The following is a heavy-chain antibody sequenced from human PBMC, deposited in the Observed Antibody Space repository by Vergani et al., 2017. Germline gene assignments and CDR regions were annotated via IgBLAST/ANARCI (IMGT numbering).Heavy chain of an antibody. CDR1: GGSISSSYY. D-gene: IGHD4-17*01. V-gene: IGHV4-61*01. Sequence: QVQLQESGPGLVKPSGTLSLTCAVSGGSISSSYYWSWIRQPPGKGLEWIGYIYYSGSTNYNPSLKSRVTISVDTSKNQFSLKLSSVTAADTAVYYCASLTVTTEAGDFDYWGQGTLVTVSS. CDR3: ASLTVTTEAGDFDY. J-gene: IGHJ4*02. CDR2: IYYSGST.